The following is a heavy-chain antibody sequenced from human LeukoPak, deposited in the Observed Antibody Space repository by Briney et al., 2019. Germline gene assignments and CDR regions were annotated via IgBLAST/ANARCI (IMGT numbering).Heavy chain of an antibody. D-gene: IGHD6-19*01. CDR1: GFTFSSYA. V-gene: IGHV3-23*01. J-gene: IGHJ1*01. Sequence: GGSLRLSCAASGFTFSSYAMSWVRPAPGKGLGWVSAISGSGGSTYYADSVKGRFTISRDNSKNTPYLQMNSLRAEYTAVYYCAKSVPQWLVLRYFQHWGQGTLVTVSS. CDR2: ISGSGGST. CDR3: AKSVPQWLVLRYFQH.